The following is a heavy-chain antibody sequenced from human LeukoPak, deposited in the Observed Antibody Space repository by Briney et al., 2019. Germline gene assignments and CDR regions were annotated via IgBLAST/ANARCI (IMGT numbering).Heavy chain of an antibody. CDR1: GGSISSYY. CDR2: IYYSGNT. J-gene: IGHJ5*02. V-gene: IGHV4-59*01. Sequence: SETLSLTCTVSGGSISSYYWSWIRQPPGKGLEWIGYIYYSGNTNYNPSLKSRVTISVDTSKNQFSLKLSSVTAADTAVYYCARLGSGGSCYSCWFDPWGQGTLVTVSS. CDR3: ARLGSGGSCYSCWFDP. D-gene: IGHD2-15*01.